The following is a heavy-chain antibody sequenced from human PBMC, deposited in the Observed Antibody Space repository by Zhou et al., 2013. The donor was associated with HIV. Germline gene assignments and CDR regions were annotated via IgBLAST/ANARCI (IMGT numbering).Heavy chain of an antibody. J-gene: IGHJ4*02. CDR2: VDPATGSS. Sequence: QVLLVQSGAEVKKPGASAKVSCQASGYDFTRYYLHWVRRAPGQGLEWMGIVDPATGSSNYAQNFQGRVTITTDESTTTVFLEVKSLKSDDTANYYCAGRQKYISGNVGDFDFWGQGTMIIVSS. CDR3: AGRQKYISGNVGDFDF. CDR1: GYDFTRYY. V-gene: IGHV1-46*01. D-gene: IGHD5-12*01.